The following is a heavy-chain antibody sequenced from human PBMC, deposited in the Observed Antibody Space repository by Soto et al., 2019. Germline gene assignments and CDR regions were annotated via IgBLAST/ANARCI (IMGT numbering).Heavy chain of an antibody. J-gene: IGHJ6*02. D-gene: IGHD3-10*01. V-gene: IGHV3-11*01. CDR3: ARVPRITMVRGVTDYYYGMDV. CDR1: GFTFSDYY. CDR2: ISSSGSTI. Sequence: GGSLRLSCAASGFTFSDYYMSWIRQAPGKGLEWVSYISSSGSTIYYADSVKGRFTISRDNAKNSLYLQMNSLRAEDTAVYYCARVPRITMVRGVTDYYYGMDVWGQGTTVTVSS.